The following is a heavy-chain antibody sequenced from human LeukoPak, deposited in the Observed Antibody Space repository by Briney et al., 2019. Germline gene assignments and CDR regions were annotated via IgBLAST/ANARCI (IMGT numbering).Heavy chain of an antibody. Sequence: GGSLRLSCAASGFTFSSYWMNRARQAPGKGLEWVASINHNGNENYYVDSVKGRFTISRDNAKSSLYLQMSNLRAEDTAVYFCARGGGLDVWGQGATVTVSS. CDR1: GFTFSSYW. V-gene: IGHV3-7*03. J-gene: IGHJ6*02. D-gene: IGHD3-16*01. CDR2: INHNGNEN. CDR3: ARGGGLDV.